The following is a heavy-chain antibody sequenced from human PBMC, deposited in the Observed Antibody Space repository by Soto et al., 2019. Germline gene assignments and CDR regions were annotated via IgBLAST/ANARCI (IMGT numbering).Heavy chain of an antibody. D-gene: IGHD3-22*01. CDR2: INPTSDGT. CDR3: ARDRYYYDSGGYYVVSDYGMDV. V-gene: IGHV1-2*02. J-gene: IGHJ6*02. Sequence: GAAQVSCMASGYTFTSYYMLWLRQAPAQGREGRRWINPTSDGTNYAQKCQGRVTMTRDTFISAAYMGMSRLRSDDTAVYYCARDRYYYDSGGYYVVSDYGMDVWGQGTTVTVSS. CDR1: GYTFTSYY.